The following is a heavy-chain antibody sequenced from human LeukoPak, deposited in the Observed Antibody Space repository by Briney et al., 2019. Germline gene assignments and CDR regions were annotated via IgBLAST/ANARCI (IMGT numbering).Heavy chain of an antibody. CDR2: ISWNSGGI. D-gene: IGHD6-19*01. CDR1: GFTFDDYA. J-gene: IGHJ4*02. V-gene: IGHV3-9*01. CDR3: AKGKKMTVAGLFDY. Sequence: PGGSLRLSCAASGFTFDDYAMHWVRQAPGKGLEGVSGISWNSGGIGYADSVKGRFTISRDNAKNSLYLQMNSLRADDTALYYCAKGKKMTVAGLFDYWGQGTLVTVSS.